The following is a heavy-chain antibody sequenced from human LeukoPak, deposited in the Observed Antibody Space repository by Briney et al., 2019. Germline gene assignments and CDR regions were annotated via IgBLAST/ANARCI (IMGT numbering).Heavy chain of an antibody. Sequence: GGSLRLSCAASAFTFSIYSMNWVRQAPGKGLEWVSSITSSSSYIYYTDSVKGRFTISRDNAKNSLYLQMNSLRAEDTAVYYCARAGYSYGYFDYWGQGALVTVSS. CDR3: ARAGYSYGYFDY. CDR1: AFTFSIYS. J-gene: IGHJ4*02. CDR2: ITSSSSYI. V-gene: IGHV3-21*01. D-gene: IGHD5-18*01.